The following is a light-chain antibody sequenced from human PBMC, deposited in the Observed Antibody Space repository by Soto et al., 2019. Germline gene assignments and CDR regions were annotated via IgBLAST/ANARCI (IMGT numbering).Light chain of an antibody. CDR1: QSLVYSDGNTY. J-gene: IGKJ1*01. Sequence: DVVMTQSPLSLPVTLGQPASISCRSSQSLVYSDGNTYLNWFQQRPGQSPRRLIYKVSNRDSGVPDRVSGSGSGPGFTLKISSVEAEEVGVYSCMQGTHWPRTFGQGTKVEIK. CDR2: KVS. V-gene: IGKV2-30*01. CDR3: MQGTHWPRT.